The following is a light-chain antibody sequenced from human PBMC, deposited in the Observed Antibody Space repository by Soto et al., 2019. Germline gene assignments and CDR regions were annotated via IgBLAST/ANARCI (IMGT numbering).Light chain of an antibody. CDR1: QSISSY. V-gene: IGKV1-39*01. CDR3: LQTSTFPRT. Sequence: DIQMTQSLYSLSASVEDRVTITCRASQSISSYLNWYQQTPGKAPRLLIHGASSLSREIPSRFSGGGTGTHFTLTISGLQPEDLATYFCLQTSTFPRTFGQGTKVDNK. CDR2: GAS. J-gene: IGKJ1*01.